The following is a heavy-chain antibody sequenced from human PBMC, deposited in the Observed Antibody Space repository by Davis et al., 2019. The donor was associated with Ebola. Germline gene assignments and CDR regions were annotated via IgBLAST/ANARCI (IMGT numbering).Heavy chain of an antibody. CDR1: GYTFTSYY. V-gene: IGHV1-46*01. D-gene: IGHD5-18*01. CDR2: INPSGGST. Sequence: ASVKVSCKASGYTFTSYYMHWVRQAPGQGLEWMGIINPSGGSTSYAQKFQGRVTMTRDTSTSTVYMELSSLRSEDTAVYYCARERGIPYSAMVIMGWFDPWGQGTLVTVSS. CDR3: ARERGIPYSAMVIMGWFDP. J-gene: IGHJ5*02.